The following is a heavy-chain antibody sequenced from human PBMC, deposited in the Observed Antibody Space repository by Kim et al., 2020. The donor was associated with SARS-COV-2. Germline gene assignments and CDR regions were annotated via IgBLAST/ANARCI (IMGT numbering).Heavy chain of an antibody. CDR2: MSYDGRNK. Sequence: GGSLRLSCLASGFIFHSYGMHWVRQAPGKGLEWVAFMSYDGRNKNYADSVKGRFAISRDIPKNTLYLQMNSLSAEDTAVYYCAKDLGLLTLVRGVVTQNLFYYGLDVWGQGTTVTVSS. CDR3: AKDLGLLTLVRGVVTQNLFYYGLDV. D-gene: IGHD3-10*01. J-gene: IGHJ6*02. V-gene: IGHV3-30*02. CDR1: GFIFHSYG.